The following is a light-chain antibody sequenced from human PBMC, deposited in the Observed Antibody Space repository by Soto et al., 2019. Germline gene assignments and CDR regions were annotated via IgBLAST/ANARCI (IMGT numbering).Light chain of an antibody. CDR1: SSDVGGYNY. CDR3: SSYTRSSTL. V-gene: IGLV2-14*03. Sequence: QSALTQPASVSGSPGQSITISCTGASSDVGGYNYVSWYQHHPGKAPKLMIYDVSNRPSGVSNRFSDSKSGNTASLIISGXXXXXXADYYCSSYTRSSTLFGGGTKLTVL. CDR2: DVS. J-gene: IGLJ2*01.